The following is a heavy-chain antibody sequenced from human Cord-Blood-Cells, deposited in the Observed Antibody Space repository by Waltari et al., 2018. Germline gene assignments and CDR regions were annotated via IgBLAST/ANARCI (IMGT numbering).Heavy chain of an antibody. J-gene: IGHJ4*02. CDR3: ARGRYSGYLHFDY. V-gene: IGHV1-69*06. D-gene: IGHD5-12*01. CDR1: GGTLSSYA. Sequence: QVQLVQSGAEVKKPGSSVTVSCKASGGTLSSYAISWVRQAPGQGLEWMGGFVPIFGTANKAQKFQGRVTITADKSTSTAYMELSSLRSDDTAVYYCARGRYSGYLHFDYWGQGTLVTVSS. CDR2: FVPIFGTA.